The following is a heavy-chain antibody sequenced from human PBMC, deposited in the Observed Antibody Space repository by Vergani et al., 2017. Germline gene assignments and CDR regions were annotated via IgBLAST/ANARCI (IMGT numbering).Heavy chain of an antibody. V-gene: IGHV3-15*01. CDR2: IKSKTDGGTT. Sequence: EVQLVESGGGLVQPGGSLRLSCAASGFTFSNAWMSWVRQAPGKGLECVGRIKSKTDGGTTDYAAPVKGRFTISRDDSKNTLYLQMNSLKTEDTAVYYCTTVSYYYDSRWGVAFDYWGQGTLVTVSS. CDR3: TTVSYYYDSRWGVAFDY. J-gene: IGHJ4*02. CDR1: GFTFSNAW. D-gene: IGHD3-22*01.